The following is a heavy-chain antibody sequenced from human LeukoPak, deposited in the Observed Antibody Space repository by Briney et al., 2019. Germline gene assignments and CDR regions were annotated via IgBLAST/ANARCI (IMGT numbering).Heavy chain of an antibody. V-gene: IGHV3-48*02. Sequence: GGSLRLSCAASGFTFSSYSMNWVRQAPGKGLEWVSYISSSSSTIYYADSVKGRFTISRDNAKNSLYLQMNSLRDEDTAVYYCASLSITMVRGVINFNYWGQGTLVTVSS. CDR2: ISSSSSTI. J-gene: IGHJ4*02. CDR3: ASLSITMVRGVINFNY. CDR1: GFTFSSYS. D-gene: IGHD3-10*01.